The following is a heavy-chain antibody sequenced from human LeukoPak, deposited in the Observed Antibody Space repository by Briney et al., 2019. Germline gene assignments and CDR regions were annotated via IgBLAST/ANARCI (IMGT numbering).Heavy chain of an antibody. CDR1: GFTFSTYS. Sequence: PGGSLRLSCAASGFTFSTYSMNWVRQAPGKGPEWVSYISSSSSTIYYADSVKGRFTISRDNAKNSLYLQMNSLRVEDMAVYYCARSRYVHYFDYWGQGTLVTVSS. D-gene: IGHD3-16*01. CDR2: ISSSSSTI. J-gene: IGHJ4*02. V-gene: IGHV3-48*04. CDR3: ARSRYVHYFDY.